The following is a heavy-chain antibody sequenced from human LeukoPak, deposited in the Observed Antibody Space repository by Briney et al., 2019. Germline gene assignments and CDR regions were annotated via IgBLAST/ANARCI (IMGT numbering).Heavy chain of an antibody. D-gene: IGHD6-13*01. CDR1: GGSISSGDYY. Sequence: PSETLSLTCTVSGGSISSGDYYWSWIRQPPGKGLEWIGYIYYSGSTYYNPSLKSRVTISVDTSKNQFSLKLSSVTAADTAVYYCARRQQRVYYYFDYWGQGTLVTVSS. CDR2: IYYSGST. CDR3: ARRQQRVYYYFDY. J-gene: IGHJ4*02. V-gene: IGHV4-30-4*01.